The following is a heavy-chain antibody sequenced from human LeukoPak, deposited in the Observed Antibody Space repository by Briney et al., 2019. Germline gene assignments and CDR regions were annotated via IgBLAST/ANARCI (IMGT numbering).Heavy chain of an antibody. J-gene: IGHJ4*02. CDR3: ARETEGATLDY. Sequence: SETLSLTCTVSGDSISSYYWSWIRQPPGKGLEWIGYIYYSGSTNYNPSLKSRVTISVDTSKNQFSLKLSSVTAADTAVYYCARETEGATLDYWGQGTLVTVSS. D-gene: IGHD1-26*01. CDR1: GDSISSYY. CDR2: IYYSGST. V-gene: IGHV4-59*01.